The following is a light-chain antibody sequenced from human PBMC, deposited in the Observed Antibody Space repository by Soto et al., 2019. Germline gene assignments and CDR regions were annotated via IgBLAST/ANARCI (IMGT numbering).Light chain of an antibody. Sequence: QLVLTQSPSASASLGASVKLTCTLSSGHSSYAIAWHQKQPGKGPRYLMDLNNDGSHTKGDGIPDRFSGSSSGADRFLIISRLQSEDEDDYYCQTWGSGFPFFGGGTKLTVL. CDR1: SGHSSYA. CDR3: QTWGSGFPF. J-gene: IGLJ2*01. CDR2: LNNDGSH. V-gene: IGLV4-69*01.